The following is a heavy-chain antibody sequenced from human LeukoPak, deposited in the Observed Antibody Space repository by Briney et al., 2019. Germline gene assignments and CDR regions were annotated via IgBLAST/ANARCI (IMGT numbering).Heavy chain of an antibody. CDR1: GFTVSSNY. D-gene: IGHD3-22*01. CDR3: ARDRIASSGYSKDY. V-gene: IGHV3-66*01. J-gene: IGHJ4*02. Sequence: GGSLRLSCAASGFTVSSNYMSWVRQAPGKGLEWVSVIYSGGSTYYADSVKGRFTISRDNSKNTLYLQMNSLRAEDTAVYYRARDRIASSGYSKDYWGQGTLVTVSS. CDR2: IYSGGST.